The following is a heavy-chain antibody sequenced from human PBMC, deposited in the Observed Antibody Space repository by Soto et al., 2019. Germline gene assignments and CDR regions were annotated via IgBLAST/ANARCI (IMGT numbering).Heavy chain of an antibody. D-gene: IGHD6-6*01. Sequence: EVQLVESGGGLVQPGGSLRLSCAASGFTFSRYAMHWVRQAPGKGLEYVSAISSNGGSTYYANSVKGRFTISRDNSKNTLYVQMGSLRAEDMAVYYCARDVLGRRYSMDVWGQGTTVTVPS. J-gene: IGHJ6*03. CDR1: GFTFSRYA. CDR3: ARDVLGRRYSMDV. V-gene: IGHV3-64*01. CDR2: ISSNGGST.